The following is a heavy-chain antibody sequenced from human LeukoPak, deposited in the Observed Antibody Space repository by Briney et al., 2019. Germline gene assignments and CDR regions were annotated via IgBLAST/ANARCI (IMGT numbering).Heavy chain of an antibody. V-gene: IGHV4-34*01. CDR1: GGSFSGYY. CDR3: ASRPRYCSSTSHCRNFDY. Sequence: SETLSLTCAVYGGSFSGYYWSWIRQPPGKGLEWIGEINHNGSTNYNPSLKSRVTISVDTSKNQFSLKLSSVTAADTAVYYCASRPRYCSSTSHCRNFDYWGQGTLVTVSS. CDR2: INHNGST. D-gene: IGHD2-2*01. J-gene: IGHJ4*02.